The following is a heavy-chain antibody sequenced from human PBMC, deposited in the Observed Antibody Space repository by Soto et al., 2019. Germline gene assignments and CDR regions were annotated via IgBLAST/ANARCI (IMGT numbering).Heavy chain of an antibody. CDR2: INIYGGGT. J-gene: IGHJ4*02. D-gene: IGHD3-22*01. CDR1: GYTFTSYG. V-gene: IGHV1-18*01. Sequence: GPEVKKPGASVKVSCKASGYTFTSYGISWVRLAPGQGLEWMGWINIYGGGTNYAQKYQDRVTMTRDTSTNTVYLEMRSLTSDDTAIYYCARALYYYDNSGLAFWCQGTLVTVSS. CDR3: ARALYYYDNSGLAF.